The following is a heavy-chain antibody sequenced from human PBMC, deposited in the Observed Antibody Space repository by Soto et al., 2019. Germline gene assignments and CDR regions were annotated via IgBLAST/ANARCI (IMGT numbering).Heavy chain of an antibody. Sequence: QVQLQESGPGLVKPSETLSLTCTVSGGSISSYYWSWIRQPPGKGLEWIGYIYYSGSTNYNPSLKSRVTLSVDTSKNQFSLKLSSVTAADTAVYYCARDMAPYAGVVYGMDVWGQGTTVTVSS. J-gene: IGHJ6*02. D-gene: IGHD3-3*01. V-gene: IGHV4-59*01. CDR2: IYYSGST. CDR1: GGSISSYY. CDR3: ARDMAPYAGVVYGMDV.